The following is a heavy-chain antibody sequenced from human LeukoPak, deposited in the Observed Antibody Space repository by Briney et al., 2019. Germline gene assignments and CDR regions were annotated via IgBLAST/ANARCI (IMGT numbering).Heavy chain of an antibody. CDR2: IYTSGST. D-gene: IGHD3-22*01. J-gene: IGHJ4*02. Sequence: SQTLSLTCTVSGGSISSGSYYWSWIRQPAGKGLEWIGRIYTSGSTNYNPSLKSRVTISVDKSKNQFSLKLSSVTAADTAVYYCARVTMIVGGIDYWGQGTLVTVSS. V-gene: IGHV4-61*02. CDR1: GGSISSGSYY. CDR3: ARVTMIVGGIDY.